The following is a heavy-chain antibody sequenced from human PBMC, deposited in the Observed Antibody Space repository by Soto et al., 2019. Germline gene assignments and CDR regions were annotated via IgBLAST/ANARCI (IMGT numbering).Heavy chain of an antibody. CDR2: INPSGGST. CDR3: ASGGGPYYYYYYMDV. V-gene: IGHV1-46*03. CDR1: GYTFTIYY. J-gene: IGHJ6*03. D-gene: IGHD3-16*01. Sequence: ASVKVSCKASGYTFTIYYMHWVRQAPGQGLEWMGIINPSGGSTSYAQKFQGRVTMTRDTSTSTVYMELSSLRSEDTAVYYCASGGGPYYYYYYMDVWGKGTTVTVSS.